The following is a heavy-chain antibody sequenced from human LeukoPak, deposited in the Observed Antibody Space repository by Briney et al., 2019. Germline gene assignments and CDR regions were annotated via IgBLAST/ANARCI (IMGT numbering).Heavy chain of an antibody. CDR1: GFTFSSHG. CDR3: AKDDAWGRYKD. CDR2: IIPSGVIT. Sequence: GGSLRLSCAASGFTFSSHGVNWVRQAPGKGLEWVSGIIPSGVITYYTDSVKGRFTISRDNSKNTGSLQMNSVRGDDPAVYYCAKDDAWGRYKDWGQGTLVTVSS. D-gene: IGHD3-16*01. V-gene: IGHV3-23*01. J-gene: IGHJ1*01.